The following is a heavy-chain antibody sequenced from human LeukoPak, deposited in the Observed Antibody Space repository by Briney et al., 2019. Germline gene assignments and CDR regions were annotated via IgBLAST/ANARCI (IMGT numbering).Heavy chain of an antibody. J-gene: IGHJ4*02. D-gene: IGHD6-13*01. V-gene: IGHV3-74*01. CDR3: VRGQATAWGLDY. Sequence: PGGSLRLSCAASGFTFSGNWVHWVRQAPGKGLVWVSHISTDARTITYADFVKGRFTISRDNAKNTLYLQMNSLRAEGTALYYCVRGQATAWGLDYWGQGTLVTVSS. CDR1: GFTFSGNW. CDR2: ISTDARTI.